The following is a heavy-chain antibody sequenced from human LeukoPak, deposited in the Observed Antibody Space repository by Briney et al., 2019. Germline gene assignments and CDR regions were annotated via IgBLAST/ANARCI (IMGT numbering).Heavy chain of an antibody. Sequence: GAFLKISCYGSGYSLTYYWIGLVRQMPGKGLEWRGIIYSGDSDTKYSPSFQGQVTISADKSISTAYLQWSSLKASDTAMYYCASHVGGYSWSAFDIWGQGTMVTVSS. J-gene: IGHJ3*02. V-gene: IGHV5-51*01. CDR3: ASHVGGYSWSAFDI. CDR1: GYSLTYYW. CDR2: IYSGDSDT. D-gene: IGHD1-1*01.